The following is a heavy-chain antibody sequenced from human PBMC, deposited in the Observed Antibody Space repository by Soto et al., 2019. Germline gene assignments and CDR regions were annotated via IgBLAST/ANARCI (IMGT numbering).Heavy chain of an antibody. Sequence: SETLSLTCAVSGGSISSSNWWSWVRQPPGKGLEWIGEIYHSGSTNYNPSLKSRVTISVDKSKNQFSLKLSSVTAADTAVYFCARLGAFYQAMDSWGQGTLVTVSS. V-gene: IGHV4-4*02. CDR2: IYHSGST. CDR3: ARLGAFYQAMDS. J-gene: IGHJ1*01. CDR1: GGSISSSNW. D-gene: IGHD2-2*01.